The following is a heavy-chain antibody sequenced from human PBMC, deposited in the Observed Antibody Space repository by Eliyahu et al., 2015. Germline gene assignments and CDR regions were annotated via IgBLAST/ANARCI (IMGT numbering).Heavy chain of an antibody. CDR1: GFXFSSYT. J-gene: IGHJ3*02. Sequence: EVQLMESGGGLVQPGGSLRLSCAXXGFXFSSYTMNWVRQAPGKGLEWVSYINTYSSIIYYADSVKGRFTVSRDNAKNSLYLQVNSLRAEDTALYYCARGQAGNYYTDTFNIWGQGTMVTVSS. V-gene: IGHV3-48*01. CDR3: ARGQAGNYYTDTFNI. CDR2: INTYSSII. D-gene: IGHD3-22*01.